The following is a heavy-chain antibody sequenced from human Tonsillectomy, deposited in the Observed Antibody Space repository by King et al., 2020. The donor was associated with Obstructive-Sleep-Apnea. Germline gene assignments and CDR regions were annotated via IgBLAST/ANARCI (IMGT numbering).Heavy chain of an antibody. D-gene: IGHD6-13*01. CDR2: INHSGST. V-gene: IGHV4-34*01. J-gene: IGHJ6*02. CDR1: GGSFSDFY. CDR3: ARLMAAAGTNYYYDMDV. Sequence: VQLQQWGAGLLKPSETLSLTCAVYGGSFSDFYWSWIRQPPVKGLEWIGEINHSGSTNYNPSLKSRVTISVDTSKIQFSLKLISVTAADTAAYYCARLMAAAGTNYYYDMDVWGQGTTVTVSS.